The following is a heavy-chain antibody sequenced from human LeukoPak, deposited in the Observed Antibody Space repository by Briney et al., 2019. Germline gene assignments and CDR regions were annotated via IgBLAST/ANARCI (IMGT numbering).Heavy chain of an antibody. Sequence: QPGGSLRLSCAASGFTFSSYWMHWVRQAPGKGLVWVSRIDSDGYSTAYADSVKGRFTISRDNAKNTLYLQMNSLRAEDTAVYYCASEGTTGTTWGPDYWGQGTLVTVSS. CDR2: IDSDGYST. CDR3: ASEGTTGTTWGPDY. D-gene: IGHD1-1*01. CDR1: GFTFSSYW. V-gene: IGHV3-74*01. J-gene: IGHJ4*02.